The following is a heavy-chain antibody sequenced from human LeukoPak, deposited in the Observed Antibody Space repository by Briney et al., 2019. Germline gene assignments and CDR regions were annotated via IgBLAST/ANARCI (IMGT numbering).Heavy chain of an antibody. Sequence: GSLRLSCAASGFTFSSYWMHWVRQAPGKGLVWVSRINTDGSSTSYADSVKGRFTISRDNAKNTLYLQMNSLRAEDTAVYYCASSTIFGVVQHYYMDVWGKGTTVTVSS. J-gene: IGHJ6*03. V-gene: IGHV3-74*01. D-gene: IGHD3-3*01. CDR2: INTDGSST. CDR1: GFTFSSYW. CDR3: ASSTIFGVVQHYYMDV.